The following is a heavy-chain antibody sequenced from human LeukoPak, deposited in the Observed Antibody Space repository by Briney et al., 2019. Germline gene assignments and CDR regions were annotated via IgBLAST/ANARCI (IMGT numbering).Heavy chain of an antibody. J-gene: IGHJ4*02. V-gene: IGHV3-30*02. CDR1: GFTFRTFG. CDR3: SKTTYYGILNGFQRTFYFDF. CDR2: IRYDGADR. Sequence: GGSLRLSCAASGFTFRTFGMHWVRQAPGKGLEWVAFIRYDGADRFYADSVKGRFTISRDNSKNTAYLQMNSLRAEDTAVYYCSKTTYYGILNGFQRTFYFDFWGQGTLVTVSS. D-gene: IGHD3-9*01.